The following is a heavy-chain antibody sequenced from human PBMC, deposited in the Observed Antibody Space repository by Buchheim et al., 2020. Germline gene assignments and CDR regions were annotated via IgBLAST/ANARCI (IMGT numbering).Heavy chain of an antibody. D-gene: IGHD3-22*01. CDR2: INHSGST. CDR1: GGSFSGYY. J-gene: IGHJ4*02. CDR3: AREPHYDSSRYFDY. V-gene: IGHV4-34*01. Sequence: QVQLQQWGTGLLKPSETLSLTCAVYGGSFSGYYWSWIRQPPGKGLEWIGEINHSGSTNYNPSLKSRVTISVDTSKNQFSLKLSSVTAADTAVYYCAREPHYDSSRYFDYWGQGTL.